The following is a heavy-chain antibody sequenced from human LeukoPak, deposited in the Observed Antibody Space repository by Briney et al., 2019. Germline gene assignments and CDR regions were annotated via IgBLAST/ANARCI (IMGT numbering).Heavy chain of an antibody. CDR1: GYSFTNYW. CDR3: ARAGQGQMLSTWFDP. Sequence: GESLQISCKGSGYSFTNYWIGWVRQLPGKGLECMGIIYPGDSDTRYSPSFQGQVTISADKSISTAYLQWSSLKASDTAMYYCARAGQGQMLSTWFDPWGQGTLVTVSS. D-gene: IGHD3-16*02. CDR2: IYPGDSDT. V-gene: IGHV5-51*01. J-gene: IGHJ5*02.